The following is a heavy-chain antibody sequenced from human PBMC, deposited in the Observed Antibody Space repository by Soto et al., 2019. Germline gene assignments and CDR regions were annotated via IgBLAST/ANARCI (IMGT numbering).Heavy chain of an antibody. Sequence: PGGSLRLSCAASGFTFDDYAMHWVRQAPGKGLEWVSGISWNSGSIGYADSVKGRFTISRGNAKNSLYLQMNSLRAEDTALYYCAKSYGGYLDYWGQGTLVTV. J-gene: IGHJ4*02. CDR1: GFTFDDYA. CDR3: AKSYGGYLDY. V-gene: IGHV3-9*01. CDR2: ISWNSGSI. D-gene: IGHD2-21*01.